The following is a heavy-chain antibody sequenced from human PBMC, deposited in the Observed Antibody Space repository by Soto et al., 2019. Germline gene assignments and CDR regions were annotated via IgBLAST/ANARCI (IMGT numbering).Heavy chain of an antibody. J-gene: IGHJ4*02. CDR3: ARDMRMGAAAGTDSPPFDY. D-gene: IGHD6-13*01. CDR2: IKQDGSEK. V-gene: IGHV3-7*05. Sequence: GGSLRLSCAASGFTFSSYWMSWVRQAPGKGLEWVANIKQDGSEKYYVDSVKGRFTISRDNAKNSLYLQMNSLRAEDTAVYYCARDMRMGAAAGTDSPPFDYWGQGTLVTVSS. CDR1: GFTFSSYW.